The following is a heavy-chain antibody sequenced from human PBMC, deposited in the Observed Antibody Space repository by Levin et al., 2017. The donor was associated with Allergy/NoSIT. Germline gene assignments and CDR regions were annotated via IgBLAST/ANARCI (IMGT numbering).Heavy chain of an antibody. J-gene: IGHJ3*02. CDR1: GYTFTSYD. D-gene: IGHD1-26*01. Sequence: ASVKVSCKASGYTFTSYDINWVRQAPGQGLEWMGWISAYNGNTNYAQKLQGRVTITTDTSTSTAYMEQRNLRSDDTAVYYCARDVGDAFDIWGQGTMVTVSS. V-gene: IGHV1-18*01. CDR2: ISAYNGNT. CDR3: ARDVGDAFDI.